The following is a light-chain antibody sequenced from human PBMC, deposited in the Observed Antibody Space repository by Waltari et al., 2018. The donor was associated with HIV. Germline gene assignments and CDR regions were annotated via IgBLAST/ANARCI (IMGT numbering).Light chain of an antibody. CDR1: QRVSSY. CDR3: QQRSNWPLT. J-gene: IGKJ4*01. Sequence: EIVLTQSPATLSLSPGERATFSCRASQRVSSYLAWYQQKPGQAPRLLIYDASNRATGIPARFSGSGSGTDFTLTISSLEPEDFAFYFCQQRSNWPLTFGGGTKVEIK. CDR2: DAS. V-gene: IGKV3-11*01.